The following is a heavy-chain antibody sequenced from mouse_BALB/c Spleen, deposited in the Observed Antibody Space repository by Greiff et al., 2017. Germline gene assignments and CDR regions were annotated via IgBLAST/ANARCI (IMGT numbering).Heavy chain of an antibody. CDR3: ASAYYGNYVDAMDY. Sequence: QVQLQQSGPELVKPGASVRISCKASGYTFTSYYIHWVKQRPGQGLEWIGWIYPGNVNTKYNEKFKGKATLTADKSSSTAYMQLSSLTSEDSAVYFCASAYYGNYVDAMDYWGQGTSVTVSS. CDR2: IYPGNVNT. V-gene: IGHV1S56*01. D-gene: IGHD2-10*01. J-gene: IGHJ4*01. CDR1: GYTFTSYY.